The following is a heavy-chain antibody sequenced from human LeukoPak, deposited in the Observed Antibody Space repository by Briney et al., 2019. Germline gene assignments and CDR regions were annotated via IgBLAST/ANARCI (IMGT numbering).Heavy chain of an antibody. Sequence: ASVKVSCKASGYTFTSYGISWVRQAPGQGLEWMGWISAYNGNTNYAQKLQGRVTMTTDTSTSTAYMELRSLRSEDTAVYYCARAEQYDLVYTKVWYFDYWGQGTLVTVSS. CDR3: ARAEQYDLVYTKVWYFDY. CDR1: GYTFTSYG. V-gene: IGHV1-18*01. D-gene: IGHD3-3*01. CDR2: ISAYNGNT. J-gene: IGHJ4*02.